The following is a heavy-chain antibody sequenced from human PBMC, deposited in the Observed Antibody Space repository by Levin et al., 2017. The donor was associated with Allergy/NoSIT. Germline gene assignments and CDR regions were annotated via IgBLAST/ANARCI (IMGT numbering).Heavy chain of an antibody. D-gene: IGHD6-19*01. V-gene: IGHV3-23*01. Sequence: GGSLRLSCAASGFTFNNYAMSWVRQAPGKGLEWVSAIINSGVGTYYADSVKGRFTISRDNSKNTMYLQMNILSAEDTAVYFCAKDAIRGSDQPYYFDYWGQGTLVTASS. CDR1: GFTFNNYA. CDR2: IINSGVGT. CDR3: AKDAIRGSDQPYYFDY. J-gene: IGHJ4*02.